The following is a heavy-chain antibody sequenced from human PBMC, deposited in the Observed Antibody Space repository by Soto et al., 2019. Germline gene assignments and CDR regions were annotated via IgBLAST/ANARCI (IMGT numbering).Heavy chain of an antibody. CDR2: ISAYNGNT. V-gene: IGHV1-18*04. CDR3: ARERIDSGRLNWFDP. J-gene: IGHJ5*02. Sequence: ASVKVSCKXSGYTFTSYGISWVRQAPGQGLEWMGWISAYNGNTNYAQKLQGRVTMTTDTSTSTAYMELRSLRSDDTAVYYCARERIDSGRLNWFDPWGQGTLVTVSS. CDR1: GYTFTSYG. D-gene: IGHD1-26*01.